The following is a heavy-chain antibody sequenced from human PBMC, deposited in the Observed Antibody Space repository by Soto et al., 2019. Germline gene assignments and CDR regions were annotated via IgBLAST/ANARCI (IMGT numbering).Heavy chain of an antibody. CDR2: IYDRGNT. Sequence: SETLSLTCSVSGGSISSYYWTWIRQPPGKGLEWIGYIYDRGNTNYNPSLQSRVTISVDTSKNQFSLHLSSVTDADTAVYYCAGSRITPTVSDYWGKGSLVIV. CDR1: GGSISSYY. CDR3: AGSRITPTVSDY. J-gene: IGHJ4*02. D-gene: IGHD1-20*01. V-gene: IGHV4-59*08.